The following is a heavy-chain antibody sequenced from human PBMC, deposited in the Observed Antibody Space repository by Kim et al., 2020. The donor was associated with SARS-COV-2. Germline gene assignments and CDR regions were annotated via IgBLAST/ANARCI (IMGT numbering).Heavy chain of an antibody. D-gene: IGHD6-13*01. CDR1: GGSISSSSYY. CDR2: TYYSGST. Sequence: SETLSLTCTVSGGSISSSSYYWGWIRQPPGKGLEWIGSTYYSGSTYYNPSLKSRVTISADTSKNQFSLKLSSVTAADTAVYYCARQGPGYSSSWYPFQHWGQGTLVTVSS. CDR3: ARQGPGYSSSWYPFQH. J-gene: IGHJ1*01. V-gene: IGHV4-39*01.